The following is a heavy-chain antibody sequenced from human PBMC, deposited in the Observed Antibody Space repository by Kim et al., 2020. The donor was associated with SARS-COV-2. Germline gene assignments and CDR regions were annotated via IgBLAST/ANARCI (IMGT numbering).Heavy chain of an antibody. CDR3: AREGAMVRGADDY. D-gene: IGHD3-10*01. J-gene: IGHJ4*02. V-gene: IGHV3-11*01. Sequence: YADSVKGRFTLSRDNAKSSLYLQMNSLRAEDTAVYYCAREGAMVRGADDYWGQGTLVTVSS.